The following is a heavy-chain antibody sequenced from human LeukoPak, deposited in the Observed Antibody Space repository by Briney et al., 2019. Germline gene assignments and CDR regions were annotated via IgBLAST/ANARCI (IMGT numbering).Heavy chain of an antibody. V-gene: IGHV3-23*01. CDR2: ISGSGGST. CDR1: GFTFSSYA. Sequence: GGSLRLSCAASGFTFSSYAMSWVRQAPGKGLEWVSAISGSGGSTYYADSVKGRFTISRDNSKNTLYLQMNSLRAEDTAVYYCAKLGGWGGMPGDYYYYYYMDVWGKGTTVTVSS. D-gene: IGHD3-10*01. CDR3: AKLGGWGGMPGDYYYYYYMDV. J-gene: IGHJ6*03.